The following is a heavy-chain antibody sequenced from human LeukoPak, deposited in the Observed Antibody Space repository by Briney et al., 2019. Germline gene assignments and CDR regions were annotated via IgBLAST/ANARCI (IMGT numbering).Heavy chain of an antibody. CDR1: GGSISNSNR. V-gene: IGHV4-4*02. J-gene: IGHJ4*02. Sequence: SGTLSLTCEVSGGSISNSNRWTWVRQPPGTGLEWIGEIYHSGSTNYNPSLKSRVTISIDKSKNQFSLNLSSVTAADTAVYYCARGRGYTDYWGQGTLVTVSS. CDR2: IYHSGST. CDR3: ARGRGYTDY. D-gene: IGHD5-18*01.